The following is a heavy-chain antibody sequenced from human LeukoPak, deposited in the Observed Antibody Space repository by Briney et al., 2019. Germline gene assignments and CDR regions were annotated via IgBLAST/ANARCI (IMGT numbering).Heavy chain of an antibody. Sequence: GGSLRLSCAASGFTFSSYSMNWVRQAPGKGLEWVPSISSSSSYIYNADSVKGRFTISRDNAKNSLYLQMNSLRAEDTAVYYCARERAGPDYWGQGTLVTVSS. CDR1: GFTFSSYS. J-gene: IGHJ4*02. CDR2: ISSSSSYI. V-gene: IGHV3-21*01. CDR3: ARERAGPDY.